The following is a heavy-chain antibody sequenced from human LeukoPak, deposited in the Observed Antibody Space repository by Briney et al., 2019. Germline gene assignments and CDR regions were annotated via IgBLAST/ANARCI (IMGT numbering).Heavy chain of an antibody. CDR3: ARGRIAVAGTGDYFDY. CDR2: INHSGST. D-gene: IGHD6-19*01. V-gene: IGHV4-34*01. Sequence: PSETLSLTCAVYGGSFSGYYWSWIRQPPGKGLEWIGEINHSGSTNYNPSLKSRVTISVDTSKNQFSLKLSSVTAADTAVYYCARGRIAVAGTGDYFDYWGQGTLVTVSS. CDR1: GGSFSGYY. J-gene: IGHJ4*02.